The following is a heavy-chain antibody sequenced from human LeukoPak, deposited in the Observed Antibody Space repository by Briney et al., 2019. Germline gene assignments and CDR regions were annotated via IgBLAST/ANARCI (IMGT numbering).Heavy chain of an antibody. CDR2: INPSDGST. CDR1: GYTFTSYY. D-gene: IGHD7-27*01. CDR3: ATRKLGNDY. J-gene: IGHJ4*02. Sequence: ASVKVSCKASGYTFTSYYMHWVRRAPGKGLEWMGIINPSDGSTNYAQKFQGRLTMTRDTSTSIVYMELSSLISEDTAVYYCATRKLGNDYWGQGTLVTVSS. V-gene: IGHV1-46*01.